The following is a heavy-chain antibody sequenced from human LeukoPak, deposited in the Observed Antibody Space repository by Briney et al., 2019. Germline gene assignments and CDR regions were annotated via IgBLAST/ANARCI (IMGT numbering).Heavy chain of an antibody. CDR1: GGSISSYY. J-gene: IGHJ3*02. CDR2: INHSGST. Sequence: SETLSLTCTVSGGSISSYYWSWIRQPPGKGLEWIGEINHSGSTNYNPSLKSRVTISVDTSKNQFSLKLSSVTAADTAVYYCARGSGVVVTAIYAFDIWGQGTMVTVSS. V-gene: IGHV4-34*01. CDR3: ARGSGVVVTAIYAFDI. D-gene: IGHD2-21*02.